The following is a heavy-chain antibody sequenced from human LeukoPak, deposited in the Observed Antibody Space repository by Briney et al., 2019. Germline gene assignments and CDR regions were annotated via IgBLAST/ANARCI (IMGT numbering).Heavy chain of an antibody. CDR1: GGSISSGGYS. Sequence: SETLSLTCTVSGGSISSGGYSWSWIRQPPGKGLEWIGYIYYSGSTYYNPSLKSRVTISVDTSKNQFSLKLSSVTAADTAVYYCARCYDGRGYYYYYMDVWGKGTTVTVSS. V-gene: IGHV4-30-4*07. CDR3: ARCYDGRGYYYYYMDV. J-gene: IGHJ6*03. CDR2: IYYSGST. D-gene: IGHD5-12*01.